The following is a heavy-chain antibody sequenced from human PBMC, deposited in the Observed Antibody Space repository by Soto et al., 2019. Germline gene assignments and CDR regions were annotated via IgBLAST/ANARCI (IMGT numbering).Heavy chain of an antibody. V-gene: IGHV1-18*01. J-gene: IGHJ4*02. CDR3: ATRSPAFDF. CDR2: ISTSKGNT. CDR1: GYTFTSFG. Sequence: QVQLVQSGPEVKKPGASVKVSCKTSGYTFTSFGIAWVRQAPGQGLEWMGWISTSKGNTKYAQKLQGRVTITTDTPTSTAYMELRSLRSDDTAFYYCATRSPAFDFWGQVPLVTVSS.